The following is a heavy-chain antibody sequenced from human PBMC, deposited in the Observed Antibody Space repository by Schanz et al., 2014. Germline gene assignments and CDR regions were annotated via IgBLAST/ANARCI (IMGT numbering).Heavy chain of an antibody. CDR2: LSEGGGGT. D-gene: IGHD2-2*01. J-gene: IGHJ4*02. Sequence: EVQLVESGGGLAQPGGSLRLSCAASGFTLSNYAMSWVRQAPGKGLEWVSALSEGGGGTHYADSVRGRFTISSDSSKNTLYLQMSSLRADDTAVYYCARDVPINDYWGQGTPVTVSS. CDR3: ARDVPINDY. V-gene: IGHV3-23*04. CDR1: GFTLSNYA.